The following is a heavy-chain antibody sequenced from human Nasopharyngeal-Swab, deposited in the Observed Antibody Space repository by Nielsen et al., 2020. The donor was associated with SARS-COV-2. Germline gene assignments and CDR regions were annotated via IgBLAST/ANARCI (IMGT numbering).Heavy chain of an antibody. CDR2: MNHNSGNT. CDR3: ARGFIVATIFHYYYYMDV. CDR1: GYTFTSYD. J-gene: IGHJ6*03. V-gene: IGHV1-8*01. D-gene: IGHD5-12*01. Sequence: ASVKVSCKASGYTFTSYDINWVRQATGQGLEWMGWMNHNSGNTGYAQKFQGRVTMTRNTSIRTAYMELSSLRSEDTAVYYCARGFIVATIFHYYYYMDVWGKGTTVTVSS.